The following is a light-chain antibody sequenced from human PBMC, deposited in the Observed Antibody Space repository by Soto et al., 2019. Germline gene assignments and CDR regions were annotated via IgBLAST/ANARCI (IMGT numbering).Light chain of an antibody. CDR1: QNINTY. CDR3: QESYTTVT. CDR2: AAS. V-gene: IGKV1-39*01. Sequence: DIQMTQSPSSLSASVGDRVTITCRASQNINTYLNWYQQKPGRAPKLLIYAASYLQSGVPSRFSGTGSGTDFTLTISSLQPEDFATYYCQESYTTVTFGPGTKVDIK. J-gene: IGKJ3*01.